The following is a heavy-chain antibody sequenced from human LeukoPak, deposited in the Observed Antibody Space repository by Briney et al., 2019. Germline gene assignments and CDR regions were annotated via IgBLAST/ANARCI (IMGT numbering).Heavy chain of an antibody. J-gene: IGHJ4*02. CDR2: IRHRGDS. D-gene: IGHD3-16*01. V-gene: IGHV4-38-2*01. CDR1: GTSINSHYF. CDR3: ATCAHYVAGGFDY. Sequence: SETLSLTCAVSGTSINSHYFWNWIRQSPGKVLEWIASIRHRGDSYYNPSLKSRITISLDTSRNQFSLSLTSVTAADTAVYYCATCAHYVAGGFDYWGQGSLVTVSS.